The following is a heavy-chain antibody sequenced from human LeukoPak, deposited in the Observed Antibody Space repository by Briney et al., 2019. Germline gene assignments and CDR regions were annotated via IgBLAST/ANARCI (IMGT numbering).Heavy chain of an antibody. CDR2: IWYDGSNK. D-gene: IGHD1-26*01. V-gene: IGHV3-33*01. Sequence: GRSLRLSCAASALTFSSNGMHWVRQAPGKGLEWVAVIWYDGSNKYYADSVKGRFTISRDNSKNTLYLQMNSLRAEDTAVYYCARDLVGALDYWGQGTLVTVSS. CDR1: ALTFSSNG. J-gene: IGHJ4*02. CDR3: ARDLVGALDY.